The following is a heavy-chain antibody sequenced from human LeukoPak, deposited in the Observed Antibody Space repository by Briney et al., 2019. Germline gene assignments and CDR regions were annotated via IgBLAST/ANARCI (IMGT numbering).Heavy chain of an antibody. CDR3: ARVWGDAFDI. J-gene: IGHJ3*02. V-gene: IGHV4-61*01. Sequence: TSETLSLTCIVSVGSISTSSYYWSWIRQPPGKGLEWIGYIYYSGSTNYNPSLKSRVTISVDTSKNQFSLKLSSVTAADTAVYYCARVWGDAFDIWGQGTMVTVSS. CDR1: VGSISTSSYY. CDR2: IYYSGST. D-gene: IGHD3-16*01.